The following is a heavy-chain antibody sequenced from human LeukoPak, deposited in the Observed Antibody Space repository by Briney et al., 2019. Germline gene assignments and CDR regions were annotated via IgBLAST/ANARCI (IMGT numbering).Heavy chain of an antibody. CDR3: ARDLQNIWFDP. CDR2: TYNSGNT. Sequence: PSETLSLTCSVSGGSVSSYDCSWIRQPPGKGLEWIGTTYNSGNTNYDPSLKSRVTISVDTSKNQLSLKLSSVTAADTAVYYCARDLQNIWFDPWGQGTLVTVSS. V-gene: IGHV4-59*02. J-gene: IGHJ5*02. CDR1: GGSVSSYD.